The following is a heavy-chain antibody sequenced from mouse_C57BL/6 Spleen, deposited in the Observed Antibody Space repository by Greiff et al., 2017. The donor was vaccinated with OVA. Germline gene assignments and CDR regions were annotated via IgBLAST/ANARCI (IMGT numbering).Heavy chain of an antibody. J-gene: IGHJ2*01. CDR3: TTGGFDY. CDR2: IDPENGDT. Sequence: VQLKQSGAELVRPGASVKLSCTASGFNIKDDYMHWVKQRPEQGLEWIGWIDPENGDTEYASKFQGKATITADPYSNTAYLQLSSLTSEDTAVYYCTTGGFDYWGQGTTLTVSS. CDR1: GFNIKDDY. V-gene: IGHV14-4*01.